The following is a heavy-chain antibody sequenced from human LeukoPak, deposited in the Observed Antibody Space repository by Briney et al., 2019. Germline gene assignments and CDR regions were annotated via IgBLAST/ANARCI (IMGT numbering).Heavy chain of an antibody. CDR3: ARDPSGSYYPEYYFDY. D-gene: IGHD1-26*01. CDR2: ISYDGSNK. J-gene: IGHJ4*02. CDR1: GFTFSSYA. Sequence: PGGSLRLSCAASGFTFSSYAMHWVRQAPGKGLEWVAVISYDGSNKCYADSVKGRFTISRDNSKNTLYLQMNSLRAEDTAVYYCARDPSGSYYPEYYFDYWSQGTLVTVSS. V-gene: IGHV3-30*01.